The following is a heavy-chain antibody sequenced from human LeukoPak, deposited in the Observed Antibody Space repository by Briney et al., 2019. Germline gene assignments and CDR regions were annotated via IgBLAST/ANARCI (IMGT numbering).Heavy chain of an antibody. CDR2: ISDSGNTI. CDR1: GLTFSNYY. V-gene: IGHV3-11*01. D-gene: IGHD6-19*01. Sequence: GGSLRLSCAASGLTFSNYYMTWIRQAPGKGLQWISFISDSGNTIYYADSVEGRFTISRDNAKNSLYLQMHSLRAEDTAMYYCARSTLPGRSGRTEFFQHWGQGTLATVSS. J-gene: IGHJ1*01. CDR3: ARSTLPGRSGRTEFFQH.